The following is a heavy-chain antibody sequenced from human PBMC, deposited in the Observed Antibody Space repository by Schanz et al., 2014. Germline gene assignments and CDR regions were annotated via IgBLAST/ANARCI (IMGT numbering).Heavy chain of an antibody. CDR1: GFPFSDYF. CDR2: ITYNGGTI. V-gene: IGHV3-11*04. CDR3: ARDGYSVVVISPTESFDI. D-gene: IGHD2-21*01. J-gene: IGHJ3*02. Sequence: VQLVDSGGGLVKPGGSLRLSCTASGFPFSDYFMAWIRQPPGRGLEWVSYITYNGGTIYYADSVKGRFTISRDNAKNSLYLEMNSLRAEDTAVYYCARDGYSVVVISPTESFDIWGQGTMXTVSP.